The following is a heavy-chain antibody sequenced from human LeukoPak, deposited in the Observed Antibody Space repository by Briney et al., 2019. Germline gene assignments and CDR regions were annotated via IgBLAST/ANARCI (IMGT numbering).Heavy chain of an antibody. J-gene: IGHJ4*02. CDR3: ARRAYSAAYWKHFDY. CDR2: IYYHENT. Sequence: SETLSLTCTVSGGSSSSSSDYWGWIRQAPGKGLEWIGSIYYHENTYYNSSLKSRVTISVDTSKSQFSLKLNSVTAADTAVYFCARRAYSAAYWKHFDYWGQGTLVTVS. CDR1: GGSSSSSSDY. V-gene: IGHV4-39*01. D-gene: IGHD1-1*01.